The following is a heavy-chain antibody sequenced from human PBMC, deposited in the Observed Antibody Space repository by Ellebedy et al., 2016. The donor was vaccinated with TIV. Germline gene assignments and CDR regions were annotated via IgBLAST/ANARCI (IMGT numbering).Heavy chain of an antibody. CDR1: GFTFSNYW. CDR3: ARHPTLGYGMDV. J-gene: IGHJ6*02. CDR2: INIDGSST. D-gene: IGHD3-16*01. V-gene: IGHV3-74*03. Sequence: GGSLRLSCAASGFTFSNYWMHWVRQAPGKGPVWVSRINIDGSSTTYADSVKGRFTVSRDNAKNTLYLQMNSLRAGDTAVYYCARHPTLGYGMDVWGQGTTVTVSS.